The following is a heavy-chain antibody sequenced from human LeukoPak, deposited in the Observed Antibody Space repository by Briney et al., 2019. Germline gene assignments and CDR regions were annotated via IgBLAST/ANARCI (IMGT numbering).Heavy chain of an antibody. V-gene: IGHV3-7*01. J-gene: IGHJ4*02. CDR1: GFTYINHW. CDR2: IKQDGREK. D-gene: IGHD6-13*01. Sequence: TGGSLRLSCAASGFTYINHWMSWVRQAPGKGPEWVANIKQDGREKHYVDSVKGRFTISRDNAKSSLYLQMNSLRAEDTGIYYCTRDEAAATNWGQGTLVTVSS. CDR3: TRDEAAATN.